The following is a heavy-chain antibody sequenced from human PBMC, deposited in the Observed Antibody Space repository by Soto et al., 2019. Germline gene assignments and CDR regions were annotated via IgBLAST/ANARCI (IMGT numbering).Heavy chain of an antibody. V-gene: IGHV3-74*01. D-gene: IGHD2-2*01. CDR2: LNPNGTFP. CDR3: ARGGTSTTYRALFYN. CDR1: GFTFSGYW. Sequence: EVQLVESGGGLVQPGGSLRLSCAGSGFTFSGYWMHWVRQAPGKGPVWVSRLNPNGTFPTNADSVKGRFTISRDNAKHTVYLQMNSLRADDTAVSYCARGGTSTTYRALFYNWGQVTLVTVSS. J-gene: IGHJ4*02.